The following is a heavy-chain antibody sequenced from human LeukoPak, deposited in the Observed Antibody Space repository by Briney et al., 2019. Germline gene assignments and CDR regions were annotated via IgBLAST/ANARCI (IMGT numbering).Heavy chain of an antibody. CDR3: ARVLLPLYGMDV. CDR2: IWYDGSNK. J-gene: IGHJ6*02. D-gene: IGHD3-22*01. CDR1: GFTFSSYG. Sequence: GRSLRLSCAASGFTFSSYGMHWVRQAPGKGLEWVAVIWYDGSNKYYADSVKGRFTISRDNSKNTLYLQMNSLRAEDTAVYYCARVLLPLYGMDVWGQGTTVTVSS. V-gene: IGHV3-33*01.